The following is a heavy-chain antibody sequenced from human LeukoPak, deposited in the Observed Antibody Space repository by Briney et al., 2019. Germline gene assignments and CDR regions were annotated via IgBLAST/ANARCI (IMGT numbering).Heavy chain of an antibody. V-gene: IGHV1-18*01. Sequence: ASVKVSCKASGYTFTSYGISWVRQAPRQGLEWMGWISAYNGNTNYAQKLQGRVTMTTDTSTSTAYMELRSLRSDDTAVYYCARGLASSSWYGAFDIWGQGTMVTVSS. CDR3: ARGLASSSWYGAFDI. D-gene: IGHD6-13*01. CDR2: ISAYNGNT. CDR1: GYTFTSYG. J-gene: IGHJ3*02.